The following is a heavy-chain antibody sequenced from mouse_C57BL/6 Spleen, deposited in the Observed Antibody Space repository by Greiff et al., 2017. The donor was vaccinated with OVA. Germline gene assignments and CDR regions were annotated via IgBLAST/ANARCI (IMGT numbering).Heavy chain of an antibody. V-gene: IGHV5-4*01. CDR1: GFTFSSYA. Sequence: DVQLVESGGGLVKPGGSLKLSCAASGFTFSSYAMSWVRQTPGKRLEWVATISDGGSYTYYPDNVKGRFTISRDNAKNNLYLQMSHLKSEDTAMYYCARDNDYYGSSLDCWGQGTTLTVSS. D-gene: IGHD1-1*01. CDR2: ISDGGSYT. J-gene: IGHJ2*01. CDR3: ARDNDYYGSSLDC.